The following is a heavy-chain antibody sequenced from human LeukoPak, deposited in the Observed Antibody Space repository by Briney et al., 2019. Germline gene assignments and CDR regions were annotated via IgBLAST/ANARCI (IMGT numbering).Heavy chain of an antibody. CDR3: ARQGGYSYAQELDY. CDR2: IYYSGST. Sequence: SETLSLTCTVSGGSISSYYWSWIRQPPGKGLEWIGYIYYSGSTNYNPSLKSRVTISADTSKNQFSLKLSSVTAADTAVYYCARQGGYSYAQELDYWGQGTLVTVSS. D-gene: IGHD5-18*01. CDR1: GGSISSYY. V-gene: IGHV4-59*08. J-gene: IGHJ4*02.